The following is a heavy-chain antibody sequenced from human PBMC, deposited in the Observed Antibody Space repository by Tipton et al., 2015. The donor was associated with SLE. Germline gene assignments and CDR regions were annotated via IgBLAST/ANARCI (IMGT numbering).Heavy chain of an antibody. Sequence: TLSLTCTVSGGPTSSYYWGWIRQPPGKGLEWIASIYYSGTINYNPSLKSRITMSIDMSKNQFSLSPPSVTAADTAIYYCARDTYFGLDVWGQGTTVIVSS. V-gene: IGHV4-59*08. CDR2: IYYSGTI. J-gene: IGHJ6*02. CDR3: ARDTYFGLDV. D-gene: IGHD5-18*01. CDR1: GGPTSSYY.